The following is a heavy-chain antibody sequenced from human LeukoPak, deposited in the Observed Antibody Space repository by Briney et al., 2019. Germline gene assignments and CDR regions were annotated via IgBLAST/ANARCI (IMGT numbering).Heavy chain of an antibody. CDR3: ARDSWNYGFADDY. CDR2: ISAYNGNT. Sequence: ASVKDSCKASGYTFTSYGISWVRQAPGQGLEWMGWISAYNGNTNYAQKLQGRVTMTTDTSTSTAYMELRSLRSDDTAGCYCARDSWNYGFADDYWGQGTLVTVSS. V-gene: IGHV1-18*01. J-gene: IGHJ4*02. D-gene: IGHD1-7*01. CDR1: GYTFTSYG.